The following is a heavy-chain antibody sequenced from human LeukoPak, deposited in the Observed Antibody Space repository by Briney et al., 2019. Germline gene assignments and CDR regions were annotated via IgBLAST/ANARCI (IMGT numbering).Heavy chain of an antibody. CDR3: ARDDYDSSGYYYSYYYYYGMDV. D-gene: IGHD3-22*01. CDR1: GFSSSSYW. CDR2: INSDGSST. V-gene: IGHV3-74*01. Sequence: GGSLRPSCAVSGFSSSSYWTHWVRQAPGKGRVWVLRINSDGSSTSYADSVKGRFTISRDNAKNTLYLQMNSLRAEDTAVYYCARDDYDSSGYYYSYYYYYGMDVWGQGTTVTVSS. J-gene: IGHJ6*02.